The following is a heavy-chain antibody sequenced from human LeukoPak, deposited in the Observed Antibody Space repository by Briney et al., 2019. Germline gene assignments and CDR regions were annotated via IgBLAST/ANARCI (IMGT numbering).Heavy chain of an antibody. D-gene: IGHD2-2*01. Sequence: GESLKISCKGSGYTFTTSWIGWVRQLPGKGLEWMGIIYPGDSDTRYSPSFQGQVTISADKSISTAYLQWSSLKASDTAMYYCASRGHCSSTSCRDALDIWGQGTMVTVSS. V-gene: IGHV5-51*01. CDR2: IYPGDSDT. CDR3: ASRGHCSSTSCRDALDI. CDR1: GYTFTTSW. J-gene: IGHJ3*02.